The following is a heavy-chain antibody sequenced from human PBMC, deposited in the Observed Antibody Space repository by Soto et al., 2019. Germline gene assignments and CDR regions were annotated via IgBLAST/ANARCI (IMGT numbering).Heavy chain of an antibody. J-gene: IGHJ4*02. V-gene: IGHV3-23*01. D-gene: IGHD2-2*01. CDR1: GFTFSSYA. CDR3: AKDGSGVPPAIEDFDY. Sequence: EVQLLESGGGLVQPGGSLRLSCAASGFTFSSYAMSWVRQAPGKGLEWVSAISGSGGSTYYADSVKGRFTISRDNSKNTLYLQMNSLRAEDTAVYYCAKDGSGVPPAIEDFDYWGQGTLVTVSS. CDR2: ISGSGGST.